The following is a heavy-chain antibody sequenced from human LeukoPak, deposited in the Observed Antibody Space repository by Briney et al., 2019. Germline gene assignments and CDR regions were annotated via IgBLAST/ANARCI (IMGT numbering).Heavy chain of an antibody. J-gene: IGHJ3*02. D-gene: IGHD4-23*01. CDR2: INPSGGST. CDR1: GYTCTGYR. CDR3: ARDQDYGGNPNDAFDI. Sequence: ASVKVSCKASGYTCTGYRMHWVRQAPGQGLEWMGIINPSGGSTRYAQKFQDRVTMTRDTSTSTVYMELSSLRSEDTAVYYCARDQDYGGNPNDAFDIWGQGTMVTVSS. V-gene: IGHV1-46*01.